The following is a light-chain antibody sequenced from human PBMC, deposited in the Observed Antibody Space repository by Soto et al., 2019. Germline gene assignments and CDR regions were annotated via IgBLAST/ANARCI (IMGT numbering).Light chain of an antibody. J-gene: IGKJ5*01. CDR3: QQLNSYTIT. Sequence: DIQMTQSASTMSGSVGDRVTITCGASQTISSWLAWYQQKPGKAPKILIYKASTLKSGVPSRFSGSGSGTEFTLTISSLQHDDFATYYCQQLNSYTITFGQGTRLEIK. CDR2: KAS. CDR1: QTISSW. V-gene: IGKV1-5*03.